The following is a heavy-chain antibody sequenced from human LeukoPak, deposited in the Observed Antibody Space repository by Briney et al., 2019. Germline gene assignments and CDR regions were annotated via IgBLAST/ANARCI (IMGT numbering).Heavy chain of an antibody. CDR2: INPSGGST. J-gene: IGHJ4*02. D-gene: IGHD4-17*01. CDR1: GYTFTSYY. V-gene: IGHV1-46*01. CDR3: AGVSLDYEAFDY. Sequence: GASVKVSCKASGYTFTSYYMHWVRQAPGQGLEWMGIINPSGGSTSYAQKFQGRVTMTRDTSTSTVYMELSSLRSEDTAVYYCAGVSLDYEAFDYWGQGTLVTVSS.